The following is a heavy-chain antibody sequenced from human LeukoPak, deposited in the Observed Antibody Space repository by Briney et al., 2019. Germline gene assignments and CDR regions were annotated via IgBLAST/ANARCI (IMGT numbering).Heavy chain of an antibody. Sequence: GGSLRLSCAASGFTFSSYAMHWVRQAPGKGLEWVAVISYDGSNKYYADSVKGRFTISRDNSKNTLYLQMNSLRAEDTAVYYCATDRATQYFDYWGQGTLVSVPS. J-gene: IGHJ4*02. CDR3: ATDRATQYFDY. D-gene: IGHD2-15*01. V-gene: IGHV3-30-3*01. CDR1: GFTFSSYA. CDR2: ISYDGSNK.